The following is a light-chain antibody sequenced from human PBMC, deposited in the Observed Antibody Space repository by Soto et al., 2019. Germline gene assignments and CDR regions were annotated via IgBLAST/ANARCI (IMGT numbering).Light chain of an antibody. CDR1: LSVTSNF. CDR2: DAS. J-gene: IGKJ1*01. Sequence: EIVLTQSPGTLSLSPGERATLSCRASLSVTSNFLAWYQQKPGQAPRLLLYDASNRATGIPDRFSGSGSGTDFSLTISRLEPEDFGVYYCQQYGRSVWTFGQGTRVEIK. CDR3: QQYGRSVWT. V-gene: IGKV3-20*01.